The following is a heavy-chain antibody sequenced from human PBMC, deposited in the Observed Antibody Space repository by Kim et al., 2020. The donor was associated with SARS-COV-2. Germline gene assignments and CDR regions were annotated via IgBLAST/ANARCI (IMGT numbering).Heavy chain of an antibody. Sequence: GGSLRLSCAASGFSFSTFEMSWGRQAPGKGLEWVATIRPDGGQTHYADSVKGRFTISRDNSQNTLYLQMNSLRVEDTAAYFCAKGSLFDWWGQGTLLTVSS. CDR3: AKGSLFDW. CDR1: GFSFSTFE. CDR2: IRPDGGQT. V-gene: IGHV3-23*01. J-gene: IGHJ4*02.